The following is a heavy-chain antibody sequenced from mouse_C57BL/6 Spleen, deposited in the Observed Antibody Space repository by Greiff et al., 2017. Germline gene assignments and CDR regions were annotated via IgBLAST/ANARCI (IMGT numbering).Heavy chain of an antibody. CDR1: GYAFSSSW. CDR2: IYPGDGDT. V-gene: IGHV1-82*01. Sequence: VQRVESGPELVKPGASVKISCKASGYAFSSSWMHWVKQRPGKGLEWIGRIYPGDGDTNYNGKFKGKATLTADKSSSTAYMQLSSLTSEDSAVYFCARGGIYYGYPYAMDYWGQGTSVTVSS. J-gene: IGHJ4*01. CDR3: ARGGIYYGYPYAMDY. D-gene: IGHD2-2*01.